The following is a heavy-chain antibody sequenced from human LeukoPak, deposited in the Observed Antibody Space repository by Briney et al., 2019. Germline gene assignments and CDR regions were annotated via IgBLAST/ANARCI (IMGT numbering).Heavy chain of an antibody. D-gene: IGHD2-21*02. CDR3: AGDRGAYCGGDCYLGFDY. CDR2: IAGSSGYI. J-gene: IGHJ4*01. Sequence: GGSLRLSCAGSGFTFSSYTMNWVRQAPGKGLEWVSSIAGSSGYISYADSVKGRFTISRDNAKKSLYLQMTSLTAEDTAVYYCAGDRGAYCGGDCYLGFDYWGRGTLVTVSS. CDR1: GFTFSSYT. V-gene: IGHV3-21*01.